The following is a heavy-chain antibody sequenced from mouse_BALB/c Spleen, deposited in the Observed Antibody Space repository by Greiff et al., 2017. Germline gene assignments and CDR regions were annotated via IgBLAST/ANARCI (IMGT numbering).Heavy chain of an antibody. V-gene: IGHV1-12*01. CDR2: IYPGNGDT. J-gene: IGHJ3*01. D-gene: IGHD2-1*01. CDR3: ARRGVYGNYDWFAY. Sequence: LQQPGAELVKPGASVKMSCKASGYTFTSYNMHWVKQTPGQGLEWIGAIYPGNGDTSYNQKFKGKATLTADKSSSTAYMQLSSLTSEDSAVYYCARRGVYGNYDWFAYWGQGTLVTVSA. CDR1: GYTFTSYN.